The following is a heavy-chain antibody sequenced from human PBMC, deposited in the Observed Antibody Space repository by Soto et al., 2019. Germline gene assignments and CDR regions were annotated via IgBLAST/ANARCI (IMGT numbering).Heavy chain of an antibody. J-gene: IGHJ4*02. CDR3: ARRRSNSWYYFDY. Sequence: SETLSLTCTVSGASISSYYWSWIRQPPGKGLEWIGYIYYSGSTNYNPSLKSRVTISVDTSKNHFSLKLSSVTAADTAVYYCARRRSNSWYYFDYWGQGTLVTVSS. CDR2: IYYSGST. CDR1: GASISSYY. D-gene: IGHD6-13*01. V-gene: IGHV4-59*08.